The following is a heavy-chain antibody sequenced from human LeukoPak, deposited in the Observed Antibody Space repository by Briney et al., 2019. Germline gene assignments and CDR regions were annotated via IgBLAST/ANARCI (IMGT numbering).Heavy chain of an antibody. CDR3: ARLYCSGGSCWGYFQH. J-gene: IGHJ1*01. Sequence: GRSLRLSCAASGFTFSSYAMDWVRQAPGKGLEWVAVISYDGSNKYYADSVKGRFTISRDNSKNTLYLQMNSLRAEDTAVYYCARLYCSGGSCWGYFQHWGQGTLVTVSS. D-gene: IGHD2-15*01. V-gene: IGHV3-30*04. CDR1: GFTFSSYA. CDR2: ISYDGSNK.